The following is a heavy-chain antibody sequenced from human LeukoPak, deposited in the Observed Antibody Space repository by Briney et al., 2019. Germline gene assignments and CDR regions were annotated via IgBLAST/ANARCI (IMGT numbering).Heavy chain of an antibody. CDR2: ISAYNGNT. J-gene: IGHJ5*02. CDR3: ARNPGTQAQFMVRGVIIPFDP. V-gene: IGHV1-18*04. D-gene: IGHD3-10*01. Sequence: ASVKVSCKASGYTFTSYGISWVRQAPGQGLEWMGWISAYNGNTNYAQKLQGRATMTTDTSTSTAYMELRSLRSDDTAVYYCARNPGTQAQFMVRGVIIPFDPWGQGTLVTVSS. CDR1: GYTFTSYG.